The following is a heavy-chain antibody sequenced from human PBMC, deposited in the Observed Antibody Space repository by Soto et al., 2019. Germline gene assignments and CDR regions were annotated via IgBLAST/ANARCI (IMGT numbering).Heavy chain of an antibody. Sequence: SVKVSCKASGGTFSIYAISWVRQAPGQGLEWMGGIIPIFGTANYAQKFQGRVTITADESTSTAYMELSSLRSEDTAVYYCARGYYDSSGYYGAGEGYYYYGMDVWGQGTTVTVSS. CDR1: GGTFSIYA. CDR3: ARGYYDSSGYYGAGEGYYYYGMDV. V-gene: IGHV1-69*13. D-gene: IGHD3-22*01. J-gene: IGHJ6*02. CDR2: IIPIFGTA.